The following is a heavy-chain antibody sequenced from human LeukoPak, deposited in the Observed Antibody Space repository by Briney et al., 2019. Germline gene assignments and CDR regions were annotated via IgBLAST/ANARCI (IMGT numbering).Heavy chain of an antibody. J-gene: IGHJ6*02. CDR1: GFTFSSYA. Sequence: PGGSLRLSCAASGFTFSSYAMSWVRQAPGKGLEWVSAISGSGDSTYYVDSVKGRFTISRDNSKNTLYLQMNSLRAEDTAVYYCAKTYGSGSYYKSAYYYYGMDVWGQGTTVTVSS. V-gene: IGHV3-23*01. D-gene: IGHD3-10*01. CDR3: AKTYGSGSYYKSAYYYYGMDV. CDR2: ISGSGDST.